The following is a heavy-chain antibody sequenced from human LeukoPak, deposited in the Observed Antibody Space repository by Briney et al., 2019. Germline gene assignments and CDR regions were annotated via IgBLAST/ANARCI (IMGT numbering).Heavy chain of an antibody. D-gene: IGHD5-24*01. Sequence: EASVKVSCKASGYTFIGYYVHWVRQAPGQGLEWMGWINSKSGGTNYAQKFQGRVAMTRDTSISTAYMELSRLRSDDTAVYYCARNSWMATISAADDYWGQGTLVTVSS. CDR2: INSKSGGT. CDR1: GYTFIGYY. V-gene: IGHV1-2*02. CDR3: ARNSWMATISAADDY. J-gene: IGHJ4*02.